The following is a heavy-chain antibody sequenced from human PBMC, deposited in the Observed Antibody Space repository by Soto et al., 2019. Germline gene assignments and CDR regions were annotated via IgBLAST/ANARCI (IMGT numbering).Heavy chain of an antibody. J-gene: IGHJ6*02. D-gene: IGHD3-3*01. CDR3: ARDKTGGWYYDFWSGYYTGDEDYGMDV. CDR1: GFTFSSYS. V-gene: IGHV3-21*01. CDR2: ISSSSSYI. Sequence: PGGSLRLSCAASGFTFSSYSMNWVRQAPGKGLEWVSSISSSSSYIYYADSVKGRFTISRDNAKNSLYLQMNSLRAEDTAVYYCARDKTGGWYYDFWSGYYTGDEDYGMDVWGQGTTVTVSS.